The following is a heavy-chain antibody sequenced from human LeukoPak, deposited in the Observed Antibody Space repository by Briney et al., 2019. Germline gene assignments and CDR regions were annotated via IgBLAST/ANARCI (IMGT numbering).Heavy chain of an antibody. J-gene: IGHJ5*02. CDR1: GGPISSHY. V-gene: IGHV4-59*11. CDR3: ARMRDWFDP. Sequence: SETLSLTCTVSGGPISSHYWSWIRQPPGKGLEWIGYIYYSGSTNYNPSLKSRVTMSVDTSKNHFSLKVSSVTAAGTAVYYCARMRDWFDPWGQGTLVTVSS. CDR2: IYYSGST.